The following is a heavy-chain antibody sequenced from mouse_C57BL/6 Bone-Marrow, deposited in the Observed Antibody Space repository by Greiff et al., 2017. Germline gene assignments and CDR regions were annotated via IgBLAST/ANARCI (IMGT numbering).Heavy chain of an antibody. V-gene: IGHV5-6*01. CDR3: ARNGSSCYAMDY. CDR1: GFTFSSYG. Sequence: EVMLVESGGDLVKPGGSLKLSCAASGFTFSSYGMSWVRQTPDKRLEWVATISSGGSYTYYPDSVKGRFTISRDNAKNTLYLQMSSLKSEDTAMYYCARNGSSCYAMDYWGQGTSVTVSS. CDR2: ISSGGSYT. D-gene: IGHD1-1*01. J-gene: IGHJ4*01.